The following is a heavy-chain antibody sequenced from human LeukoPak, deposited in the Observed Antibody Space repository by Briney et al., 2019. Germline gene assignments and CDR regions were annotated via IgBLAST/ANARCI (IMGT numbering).Heavy chain of an antibody. CDR2: ISYDGSNK. D-gene: IGHD3-22*01. CDR3: AKDYYDSSGPLGY. CDR1: GFTFISYG. V-gene: IGHV3-30*18. J-gene: IGHJ4*02. Sequence: GGSLRLSCAASGFTFISYGMHWVRQAPGKGLEWVAVISYDGSNKYYADSVKGRFTISRDNSKNTLYLQMNSLRAEDTAVYYCAKDYYDSSGPLGYWGQGTLVTVSS.